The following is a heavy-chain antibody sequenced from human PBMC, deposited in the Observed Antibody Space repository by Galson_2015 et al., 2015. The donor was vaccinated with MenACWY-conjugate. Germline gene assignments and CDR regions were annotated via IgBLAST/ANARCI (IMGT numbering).Heavy chain of an antibody. CDR2: IIPIFGTA. Sequence: SVKVSCKASGGTFSSYAISWVRQAPGQGLEWMGGIIPIFGTANYAQKFQGRVTITADESTSTAYMELSSLRSEDTAVYYCASSLGRALIAARPKGVRLYYYYGMDVWGQGTTVTVSS. CDR1: GGTFSSYA. CDR3: ASSLGRALIAARPKGVRLYYYYGMDV. V-gene: IGHV1-69*13. J-gene: IGHJ6*02. D-gene: IGHD6-6*01.